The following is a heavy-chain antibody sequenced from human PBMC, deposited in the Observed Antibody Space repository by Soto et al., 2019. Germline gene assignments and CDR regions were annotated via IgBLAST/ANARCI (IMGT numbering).Heavy chain of an antibody. CDR2: IRTRRFGGTA. Sequence: EVQLVESGGGLVQPGRSLRLSCTTSGFSVGDYTMGYFRQAPRKGLEWVGFIRTRRFGGTAEYAASVKGRFTLSRDDSKSIAYLQMNSLKTEDTAVYYCTREASTFGGVVVINDAFDIWGQGTMVTVSS. D-gene: IGHD3-16*02. J-gene: IGHJ3*02. CDR1: GFSVGDYT. V-gene: IGHV3-49*03. CDR3: TREASTFGGVVVINDAFDI.